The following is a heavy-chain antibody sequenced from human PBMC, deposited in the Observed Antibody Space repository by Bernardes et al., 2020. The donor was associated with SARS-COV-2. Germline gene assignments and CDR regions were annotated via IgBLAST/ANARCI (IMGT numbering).Heavy chain of an antibody. Sequence: ASVKVSCKASGYTFTAYYMHWVRQAPGQGLEWMGWVHPESGDTNYAQKFQGRVTMTRDTSISTAYMELSTLTFDDTAVYYCAKEGARWFDPWGQGTLVTVSS. CDR3: AKEGARWFDP. V-gene: IGHV1-2*02. D-gene: IGHD1-26*01. CDR1: GYTFTAYY. J-gene: IGHJ5*02. CDR2: VHPESGDT.